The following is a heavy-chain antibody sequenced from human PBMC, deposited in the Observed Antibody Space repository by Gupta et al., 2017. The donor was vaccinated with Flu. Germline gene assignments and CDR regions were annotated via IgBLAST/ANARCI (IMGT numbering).Heavy chain of an antibody. Sequence: QVHVLQSETEVKKPGASVKVSCKTSGYVFTGYVIHWVRQAPGQGLEWMGSINPTSGDVNFPQSFQGRVAMTRDTSINTAYMELSRLTADDTAIYFCAREVPWGYFDYWGQGTLVTVSS. D-gene: IGHD1-26*01. CDR2: INPTSGDV. J-gene: IGHJ4*02. CDR1: GYVFTGYV. V-gene: IGHV1-2*02. CDR3: AREVPWGYFDY.